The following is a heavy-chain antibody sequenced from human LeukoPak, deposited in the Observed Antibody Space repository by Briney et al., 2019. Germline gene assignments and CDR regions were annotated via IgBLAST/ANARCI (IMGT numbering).Heavy chain of an antibody. Sequence: GGSLRLSCAASGFTFSSYAMSWVRQALGKGLEWVSAISGSGGSTYYADSVKGRFTISRDNSKNTLYLQMNSLRAEDTAVYYCAKSPRYSSSSGFDYWGQGTLVTVSS. J-gene: IGHJ4*02. CDR1: GFTFSSYA. D-gene: IGHD6-6*01. V-gene: IGHV3-23*01. CDR3: AKSPRYSSSSGFDY. CDR2: ISGSGGST.